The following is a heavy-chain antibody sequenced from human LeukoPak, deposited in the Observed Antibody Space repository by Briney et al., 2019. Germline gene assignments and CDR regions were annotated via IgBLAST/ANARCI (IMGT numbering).Heavy chain of an antibody. V-gene: IGHV4-39*07. CDR2: IYYSGST. Sequence: SETLSLTCTVSGGSISSSSYYWGWIRQPPGKGLEWIGSIYYSGSTYYNPSLKSRVTISVDTSKNQFSLKLSSVTAADTAVYYCARGPEGYCSGGSCYWFDPWGQGTLVTVSS. CDR3: ARGPEGYCSGGSCYWFDP. CDR1: GGSISSSSYY. D-gene: IGHD2-15*01. J-gene: IGHJ5*02.